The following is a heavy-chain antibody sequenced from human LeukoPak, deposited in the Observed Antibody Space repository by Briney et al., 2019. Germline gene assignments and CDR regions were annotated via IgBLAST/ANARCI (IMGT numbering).Heavy chain of an antibody. V-gene: IGHV3-33*01. J-gene: IGHJ4*02. CDR1: GFTFSMFG. CDR3: ARNVGAYYYDSSGYYGY. CDR2: IWYDGGNK. D-gene: IGHD3-22*01. Sequence: GGSLRLSCAASGFTFSMFGMHWVRQAPGKGLDWVALIWYDGGNKYYADSVKGRFTISRDNSRNTLYLQMNSLRAEDTAVYYCARNVGAYYYDSSGYYGYWGQGTLVTVSS.